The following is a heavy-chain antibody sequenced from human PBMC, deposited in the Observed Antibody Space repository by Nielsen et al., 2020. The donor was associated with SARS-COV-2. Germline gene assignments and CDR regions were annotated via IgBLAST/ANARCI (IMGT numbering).Heavy chain of an antibody. CDR1: GGSISSSSYY. Sequence: GSLRLSCTVSGGSISSSSYYWGWIRQPPGKGLEWIGSIYYSGSTYYNPFLKSRVTISVDTSKNQFSLKLSSVTAADTAVYYCARHDIVGATTGWDYWGQGTLVTVSS. CDR3: ARHDIVGATTGWDY. D-gene: IGHD1-26*01. CDR2: IYYSGST. V-gene: IGHV4-39*01. J-gene: IGHJ4*02.